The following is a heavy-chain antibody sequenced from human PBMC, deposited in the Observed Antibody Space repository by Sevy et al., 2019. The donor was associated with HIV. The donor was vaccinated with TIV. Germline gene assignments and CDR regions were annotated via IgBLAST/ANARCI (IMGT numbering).Heavy chain of an antibody. D-gene: IGHD4-17*01. V-gene: IGHV3-48*03. J-gene: IGHJ4*02. CDR1: GFRFSSYE. CDR2: ISNSGTNI. Sequence: GGSLRLSCAASGFRFSSYEMNWVRQAPGKGLEWVASISNSGTNIYYSHSVRGRFTISRDTAKNSLYLQMNSLRAEDTAVYYCARDLPPSATTVAHFDYWGQGTLVTVSS. CDR3: ARDLPPSATTVAHFDY.